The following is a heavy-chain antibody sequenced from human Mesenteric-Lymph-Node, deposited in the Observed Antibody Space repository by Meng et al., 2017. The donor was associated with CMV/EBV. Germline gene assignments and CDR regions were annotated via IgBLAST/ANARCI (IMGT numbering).Heavy chain of an antibody. D-gene: IGHD2-2*02. CDR2: INSDGSST. V-gene: IGHV3-74*01. CDR1: GFTFSSYW. J-gene: IGHJ4*02. CDR3: ARDPPYCSSTSCYTGAFDY. Sequence: GGSLRLSCVESGFTFSSYWMHWVRQAPGKGLVWVSRINSDGSSTSYADSVKGRFTISRDNAKNTLHLQMNRPRAEDTAVYYCARDPPYCSSTSCYTGAFDYWGQGTLVTVSS.